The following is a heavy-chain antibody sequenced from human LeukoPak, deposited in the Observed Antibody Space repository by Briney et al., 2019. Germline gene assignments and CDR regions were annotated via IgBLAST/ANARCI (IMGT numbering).Heavy chain of an antibody. Sequence: GASVKVSCKASGYTFTSYAMNWVRQAPGQGLEWMGGIIPIFGTANYAQKFQGRVTITADESTSTAYMELSSLRSEDTAVYYCARARGSYSPAPYYFDYWGQGTLVTVSS. CDR2: IIPIFGTA. J-gene: IGHJ4*02. CDR3: ARARGSYSPAPYYFDY. D-gene: IGHD1-26*01. CDR1: GYTFTSYA. V-gene: IGHV1-69*13.